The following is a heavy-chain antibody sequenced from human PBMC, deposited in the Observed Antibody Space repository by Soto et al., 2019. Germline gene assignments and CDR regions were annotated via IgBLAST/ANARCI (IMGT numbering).Heavy chain of an antibody. D-gene: IGHD6-19*01. CDR1: GFTVSSNY. CDR2: IYSGGST. V-gene: IGHV3-66*01. J-gene: IGHJ4*02. Sequence: EVQLVESGGGLVQPGGSLRLSCATSGFTVSSNYMSWVRQAPGKGLEWVSVIYSGGSTYYADSVKGRFTISRDNSKNTLYLQMNSLRAEDTAVYYCARDISGWFLGVGVGDYWGQGTLVTVSS. CDR3: ARDISGWFLGVGVGDY.